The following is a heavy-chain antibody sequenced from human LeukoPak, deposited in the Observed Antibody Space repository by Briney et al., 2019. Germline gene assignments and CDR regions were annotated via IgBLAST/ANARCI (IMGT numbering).Heavy chain of an antibody. Sequence: PGGSLRLSCAASGFTFSDYYMSWIRQAPGKGLEWVSYISSSGSTIYYADSVKGRFTISRDNAKNSLYLQMNSLRAEDTAVYYCAGDHSSGWYYISYYYGMDVWGQGTTVTVSS. J-gene: IGHJ6*02. V-gene: IGHV3-11*01. CDR3: AGDHSSGWYYISYYYGMDV. D-gene: IGHD6-19*01. CDR1: GFTFSDYY. CDR2: ISSSGSTI.